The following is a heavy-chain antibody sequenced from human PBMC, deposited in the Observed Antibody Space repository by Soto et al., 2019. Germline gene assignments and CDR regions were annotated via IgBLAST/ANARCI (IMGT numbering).Heavy chain of an antibody. V-gene: IGHV3-48*01. J-gene: IGHJ4*02. Sequence: GGSLRLSCAASGFTFSSYSMNWVRQAPGKGLEWVSYISSSSSTIYYADSVKGRFTISRDNAKNSLYLQMNSLRAEDTAVYYCARDLTYYDFWSGYENVDYWGQGTLVTVSS. CDR2: ISSSSSTI. CDR1: GFTFSSYS. D-gene: IGHD3-3*01. CDR3: ARDLTYYDFWSGYENVDY.